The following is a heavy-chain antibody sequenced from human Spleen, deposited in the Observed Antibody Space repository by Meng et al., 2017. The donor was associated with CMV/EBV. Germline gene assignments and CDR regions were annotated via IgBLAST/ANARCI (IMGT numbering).Heavy chain of an antibody. CDR2: MSVMHGKR. CDR3: AAVDRSRGLKSLFDS. CDR1: GCSFSRYS. D-gene: IGHD3/OR15-3a*01. J-gene: IGHJ4*02. Sequence: SGCSFSRYSMGRVRQGRGQGLEGMGGMSVMHGKRNKAEKIQDRGTITTDKAKNTAYMELGSMRSEDKAGYYCAAVDRSRGLKSLFDSWGQGTLVTVSS. V-gene: IGHV1-69*16.